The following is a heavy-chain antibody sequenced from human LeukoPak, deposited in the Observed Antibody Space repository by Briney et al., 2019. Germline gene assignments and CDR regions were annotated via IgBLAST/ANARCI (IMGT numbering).Heavy chain of an antibody. V-gene: IGHV3-48*03. J-gene: IGHJ3*02. Sequence: GGSLRLSCAASGFTFSSYEMNWVRQAPGKGLEWVSYISSSGSTIYYADSVKGRFTISRDNAKNSLYLQMNSLRAEDTAVYYCARDEGGGYCSGGSCYSRAFDIWGQGTMVTVSS. D-gene: IGHD2-15*01. CDR1: GFTFSSYE. CDR3: ARDEGGGYCSGGSCYSRAFDI. CDR2: ISSSGSTI.